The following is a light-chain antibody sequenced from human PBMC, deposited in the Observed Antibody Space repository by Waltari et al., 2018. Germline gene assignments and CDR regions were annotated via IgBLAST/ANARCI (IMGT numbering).Light chain of an antibody. CDR2: GAS. J-gene: IGKJ4*01. Sequence: DIQLTQYPHSLSASVGDRVTINCQASQQIGNYLIWFQPRPGTAPNLLIYGASNLETGVPSRFSGRGSGTLFTFTFNGRQPEYVATYSCQQNNNVVLLAFGGGTKV. CDR1: QQIGNY. CDR3: QQNNNVVLLA. V-gene: IGKV1-33*01.